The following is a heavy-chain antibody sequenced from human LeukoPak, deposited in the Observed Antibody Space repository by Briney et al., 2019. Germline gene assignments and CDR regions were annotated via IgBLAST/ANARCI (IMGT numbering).Heavy chain of an antibody. Sequence: ASVKVSCKVSGYTLTELSMHRVRQAPGQGLEWMGWISAYNGNTNYAQKLQGRVTMTTDTSTSTAYMELRSLRSDDTAVYYCARDLAYYGSGSYSSDYYYYYMDVWGKGTTVTISS. V-gene: IGHV1-18*01. J-gene: IGHJ6*03. CDR3: ARDLAYYGSGSYSSDYYYYYMDV. D-gene: IGHD3-10*01. CDR1: GYTLTELS. CDR2: ISAYNGNT.